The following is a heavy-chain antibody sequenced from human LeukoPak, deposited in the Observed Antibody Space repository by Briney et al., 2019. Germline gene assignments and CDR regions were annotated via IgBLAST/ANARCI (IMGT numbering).Heavy chain of an antibody. CDR2: IIPIFGTA. CDR3: ATGTYYDFWSGTNDY. CDR1: GGTFSSYA. Sequence: SVKVSCKASGGTFSSYAISWVRQAPGQGLEWMGGIIPIFGTANYAQKFQGRVTMTEDTSTDTAYMELSSLRSEDTAVYYCATGTYYDFWSGTNDYWGQGTLVTVSS. V-gene: IGHV1-69*06. J-gene: IGHJ4*02. D-gene: IGHD3-3*01.